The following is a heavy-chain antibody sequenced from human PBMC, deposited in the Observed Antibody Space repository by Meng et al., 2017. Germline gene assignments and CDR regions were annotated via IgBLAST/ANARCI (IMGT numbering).Heavy chain of an antibody. V-gene: IGHV3-23*01. D-gene: IGHD5-18*01. CDR3: AKDRGYSYGPTDY. CDR2: ISGSGGST. J-gene: IGHJ4*02. CDR1: GFSFSSYA. Sequence: GESLKISCAASGFSFSSYAMSWVRQAPGKGPEWVSAISGSGGSTYYADSVKGRFTISRDNSKNTLYLQMNSLRAEDTAVYYCAKDRGYSYGPTDYWGQGTLVTVSS.